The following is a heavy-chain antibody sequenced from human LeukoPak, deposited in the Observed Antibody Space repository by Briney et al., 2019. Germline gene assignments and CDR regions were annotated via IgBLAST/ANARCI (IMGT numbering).Heavy chain of an antibody. D-gene: IGHD6-6*01. J-gene: IGHJ4*01. CDR1: GFTLRNYW. CDR2: ISGDGSVT. Sequence: GGSLRLSCAASGFTLRNYWMHWVRQVPGKRLVWVSRISGDGSVTNYADSVKGRFTISRDNAKNTLFLQIHSLKAEDTAVYYCARYSSSSGGASYYLDYWGHGTLVTVSS. CDR3: ARYSSSSGGASYYLDY. V-gene: IGHV3-74*01.